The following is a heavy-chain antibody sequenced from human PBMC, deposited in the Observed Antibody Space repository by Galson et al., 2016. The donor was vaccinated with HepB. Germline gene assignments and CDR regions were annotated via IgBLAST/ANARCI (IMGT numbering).Heavy chain of an antibody. D-gene: IGHD4/OR15-4a*01. J-gene: IGHJ4*02. CDR3: TRGTLGSVATMAFDY. CDR2: IYQTGTA. CDR1: GDSITNNYW. Sequence: ETLSLTCTVSGDSITNNYWWSWVRQSPGKGFEWIGEIYQTGTAHYNPSFTSRATISIDKSKNEISLRLASVTAADTAVYYCTRGTLGSVATMAFDYWGQGTLVTVSS. V-gene: IGHV4-4*02.